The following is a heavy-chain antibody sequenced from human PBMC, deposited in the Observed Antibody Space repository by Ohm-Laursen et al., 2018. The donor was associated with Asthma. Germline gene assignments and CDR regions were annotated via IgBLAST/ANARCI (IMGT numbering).Heavy chain of an antibody. J-gene: IGHJ4*02. D-gene: IGHD4-23*01. CDR3: ARIRFNGGNLNFDY. CDR1: GFSLSTSGMC. V-gene: IGHV2-70*01. CDR2: IDWDDDK. Sequence: PTQTLTLTCTFSGFSLSTSGMCVSWIRQPPGKALEWLALIDWDDDKYYSTSLKTRLTISKDTSKNQVVLTMTNTDPVDTATYYCARIRFNGGNLNFDYWGQGTLVTVSS.